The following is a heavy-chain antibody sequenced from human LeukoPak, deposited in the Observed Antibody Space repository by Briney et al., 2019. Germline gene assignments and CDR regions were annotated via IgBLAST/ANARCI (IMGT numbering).Heavy chain of an antibody. D-gene: IGHD3-3*01. CDR3: ARHRGGYYSPDAFDI. J-gene: IGHJ3*02. CDR1: GGSISSSSYY. Sequence: SETLSLTCTVSGGSISSSSYYWSRIRQPPGKGLEWIGYIYYSGSTNYNPSLKSRVTISVDTSKNQFSLKLSSVTAADTAVYYCARHRGGYYSPDAFDIWGQGTMVTVSS. CDR2: IYYSGST. V-gene: IGHV4-61*01.